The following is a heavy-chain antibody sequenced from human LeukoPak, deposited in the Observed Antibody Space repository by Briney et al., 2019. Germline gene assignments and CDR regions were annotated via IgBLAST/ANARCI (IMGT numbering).Heavy chain of an antibody. Sequence: PSQTLSLTCTVSGGSISSGGYYWSWIRQHPGKGLEWIGYIYHSGSTYYNPSLKSRVTISVDRSKNQFSLKLSSVTAADTAVYYCARDRSYYYDSSDWGQGTLVTVSS. D-gene: IGHD3-22*01. V-gene: IGHV4-31*03. CDR1: GGSISSGGYY. CDR3: ARDRSYYYDSSD. J-gene: IGHJ4*02. CDR2: IYHSGST.